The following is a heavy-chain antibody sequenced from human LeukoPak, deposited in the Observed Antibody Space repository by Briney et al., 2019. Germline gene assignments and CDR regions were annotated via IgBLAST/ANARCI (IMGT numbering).Heavy chain of an antibody. CDR3: ARPTRTGGTYYYDSTDYYSPFDY. V-gene: IGHV1-3*01. J-gene: IGHJ4*02. Sequence: ASVKVSCKASGYIFSTSTMHWVRQAPGQRLEWMGWINAGNGDTNYSQKLQGRVTITRDTSASTAHMELSSLRSEDTAVYYCARPTRTGGTYYYDSTDYYSPFDYWGQGTLVTVSS. CDR1: GYIFSTST. D-gene: IGHD3-22*01. CDR2: INAGNGDT.